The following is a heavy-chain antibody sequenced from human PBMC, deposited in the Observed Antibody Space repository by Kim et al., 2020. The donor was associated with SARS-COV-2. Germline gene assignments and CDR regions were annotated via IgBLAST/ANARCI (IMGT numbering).Heavy chain of an antibody. Sequence: NGVTDFAQTFQDRVTMTTDSSTSTAFMELRRLRSDDTAIYYCASSGSTFDYWGQGTLVTVSS. CDR2: NGVT. J-gene: IGHJ4*02. V-gene: IGHV1-18*01. D-gene: IGHD3-22*01. CDR3: ASSGSTFDY.